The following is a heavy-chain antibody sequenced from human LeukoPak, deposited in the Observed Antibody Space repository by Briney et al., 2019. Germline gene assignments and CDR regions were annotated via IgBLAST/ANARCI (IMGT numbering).Heavy chain of an antibody. CDR1: GGSFSGYY. CDR2: INHSGST. J-gene: IGHJ4*02. D-gene: IGHD3-16*01. Sequence: SETLSLTCAVYGGSFSGYYWRWIRQPPGKGLEWIGEINHSGSTNYNPSLKSRVTISVDTSKNQFSLKLSSVTAADTAVYYCASVHTSGFAGTEVDYWGQGTLVTVSS. CDR3: ASVHTSGFAGTEVDY. V-gene: IGHV4-34*01.